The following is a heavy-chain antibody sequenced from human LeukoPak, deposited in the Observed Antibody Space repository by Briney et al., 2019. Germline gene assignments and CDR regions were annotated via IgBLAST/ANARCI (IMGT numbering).Heavy chain of an antibody. CDR2: IYTSGST. D-gene: IGHD3-9*01. Sequence: PSETLSLTCTVSGGSISSGSYYWSWIRQPAGKGLEWIGRIYTSGSTNYNPSLKSRVTISVDTSKNQFSLKLSSVTAADTAVYYCARQDYHFLTGFDYWGQGTLVTVSS. CDR3: ARQDYHFLTGFDY. V-gene: IGHV4-61*02. CDR1: GGSISSGSYY. J-gene: IGHJ4*02.